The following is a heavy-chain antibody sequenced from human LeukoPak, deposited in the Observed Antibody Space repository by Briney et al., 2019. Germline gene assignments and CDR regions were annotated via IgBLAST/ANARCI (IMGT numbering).Heavy chain of an antibody. D-gene: IGHD1-26*01. V-gene: IGHV3-30-3*01. J-gene: IGHJ4*02. Sequence: GGSLRLSCAASGFTFSSYAMHWVRQAPGKGLEWVAVISYDGSNKYYADSVKGRFTISRDNSKNTLYLQMNSLRAEDTAVYYCASISHLQWELLQDYWGQGSLVTVCS. CDR3: ASISHLQWELLQDY. CDR1: GFTFSSYA. CDR2: ISYDGSNK.